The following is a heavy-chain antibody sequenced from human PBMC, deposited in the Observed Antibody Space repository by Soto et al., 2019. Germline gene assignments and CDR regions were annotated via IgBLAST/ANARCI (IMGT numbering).Heavy chain of an antibody. CDR2: VSYTVRT. D-gene: IGHD6-19*01. Sequence: QLQLQESGPGLVKPSETLFLTCTVSGGSISSRSYFWGWIRQPPGKGLEWIGSVSYTVRTYYNPSLKSRLSMSVDTSKNQFFLTLSSVTAADTAVYYCVRQAVDEGYSSGWYFDSWGQGTLVTVSS. CDR1: GGSISSRSYF. CDR3: VRQAVDEGYSSGWYFDS. J-gene: IGHJ4*02. V-gene: IGHV4-39*01.